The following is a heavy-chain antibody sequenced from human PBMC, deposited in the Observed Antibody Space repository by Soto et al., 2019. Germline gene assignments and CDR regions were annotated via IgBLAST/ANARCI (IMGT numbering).Heavy chain of an antibody. V-gene: IGHV3-72*01. J-gene: IGHJ4*02. D-gene: IGHD3-9*01. CDR2: SRNRVNSHST. CDR3: CRVDPRAKSPDY. CDR1: VVSEFSFSDEY. Sequence: VQVEESGGGLVLPGGSLRLSCAVSVVSEFSFSDEYMDWVRQAPGKGLEWVGRSRNRVNSHSTAYAASVQGRFTISSYDSKQTVYLQMNNLKTEDTAVSYCCRVDPRAKSPDYWGQGTLVTVS.